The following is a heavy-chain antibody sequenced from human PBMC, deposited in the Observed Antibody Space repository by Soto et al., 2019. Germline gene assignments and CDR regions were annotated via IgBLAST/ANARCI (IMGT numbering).Heavy chain of an antibody. V-gene: IGHV3-74*03. CDR2: INEDGVTT. CDR1: GFMFSMYW. CDR3: TRGPRPSSSGTGAY. J-gene: IGHJ4*02. Sequence: GGSLRLSCEASGFMFSMYWMHWVRQVPGKGRVWVSRINEDGVTTTYADSVKGRFTISRDNDKNTLYVQLDSLRVEDTAMYYCTRGPRPSSSGTGAYWGPGTQVTVSS. D-gene: IGHD1-26*01.